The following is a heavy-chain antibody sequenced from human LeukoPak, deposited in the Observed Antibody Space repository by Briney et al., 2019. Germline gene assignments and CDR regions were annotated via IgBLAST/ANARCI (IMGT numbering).Heavy chain of an antibody. CDR2: ISGSGGST. Sequence: GRSLRLSCAASGFTFSSYGMHWVRQAPGKGLEWVSAISGSGGSTYYADSVKGRFTISRDNSKNTLYLQMNSLRAEDTAVYYCAKDSRQVPAVQYYFDYWGQGTLVTVSS. J-gene: IGHJ4*02. CDR3: AKDSRQVPAVQYYFDY. CDR1: GFTFSSYG. D-gene: IGHD2-2*01. V-gene: IGHV3-23*01.